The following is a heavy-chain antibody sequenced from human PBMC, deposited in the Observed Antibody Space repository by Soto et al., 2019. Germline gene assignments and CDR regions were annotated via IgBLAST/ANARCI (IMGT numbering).Heavy chain of an antibody. CDR1: GGSFSGYY. V-gene: IGHV4-34*01. CDR3: ARGTAREYSSSCFDY. Sequence: SETLSLTCAVYGGSFSGYYWSWIRQPPGKGLEWIGEINHSGSTNYNPSLKSRVTISVDTSKNQFSLKLSSVTAADTAVYYCARGTAREYSSSCFDYWGQGTLVTVSS. D-gene: IGHD6-6*01. CDR2: INHSGST. J-gene: IGHJ4*02.